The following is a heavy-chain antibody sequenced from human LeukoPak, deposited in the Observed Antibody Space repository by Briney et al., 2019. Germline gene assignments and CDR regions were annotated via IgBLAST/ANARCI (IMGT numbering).Heavy chain of an antibody. CDR2: VRGGDAGT. CDR1: GFTFSSYA. V-gene: IGHV3-23*01. Sequence: PGGSLRLSCAASGFTFSSYAMNWVRQAPGKGLEWVSAVRGGDAGTSYADSVKGRFTISRDNSKNTLYLQMNSLRAEDTALYHCARDRTDSSGWFYYYYGMDVWGQGTTVTVSS. D-gene: IGHD6-19*01. J-gene: IGHJ6*02. CDR3: ARDRTDSSGWFYYYYGMDV.